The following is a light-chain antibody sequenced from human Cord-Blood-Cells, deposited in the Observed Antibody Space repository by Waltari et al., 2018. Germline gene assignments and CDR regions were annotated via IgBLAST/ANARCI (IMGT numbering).Light chain of an antibody. CDR1: SSDVGSYNL. Sequence: QSALTQPASVSGSPGQSITVSCTGTSSDVGSYNLVSWYQQPPGKAPKLMIYEGSKLPSGVSNRFSGSKSGNTASLTISGLQAEDEADYYCCSYAGSPYVFGTGTKVTVL. J-gene: IGLJ1*01. CDR2: EGS. CDR3: CSYAGSPYV. V-gene: IGLV2-23*01.